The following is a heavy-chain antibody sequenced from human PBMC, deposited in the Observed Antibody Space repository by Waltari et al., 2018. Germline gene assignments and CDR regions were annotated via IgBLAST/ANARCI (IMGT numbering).Heavy chain of an antibody. Sequence: EVQLVESGGGLVQPGGSLRLSCAASGFTFSSYWMSWVRQAPGKGLEWVANIKQDGSEKYYVDSVKGRFTISRDNAKNSLYLQMNSLRAEDTAVYYCARVEQLATMGAFDIWGQGTMVTVSS. CDR2: IKQDGSEK. J-gene: IGHJ3*02. D-gene: IGHD6-6*01. CDR1: GFTFSSYW. V-gene: IGHV3-7*01. CDR3: ARVEQLATMGAFDI.